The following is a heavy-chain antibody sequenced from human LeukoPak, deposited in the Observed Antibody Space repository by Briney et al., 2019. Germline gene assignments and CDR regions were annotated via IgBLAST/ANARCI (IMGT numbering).Heavy chain of an antibody. CDR2: IIPIFGTA. J-gene: IGHJ1*01. CDR3: ARVGHDYVLHAEYFQH. V-gene: IGHV1-69*13. CDR1: GGTFSSYA. D-gene: IGHD3-16*01. Sequence: ASVKVSRKASGGTFSSYAISWVRQAPGQGLEWMGGIIPIFGTANYAQKFQGRVTITADESTSTAYMELSSLRSEDTAVYYCARVGHDYVLHAEYFQHWGQGTLVTVSS.